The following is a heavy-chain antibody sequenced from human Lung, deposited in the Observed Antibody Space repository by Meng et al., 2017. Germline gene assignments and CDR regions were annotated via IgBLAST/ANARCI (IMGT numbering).Heavy chain of an antibody. J-gene: IGHJ4*02. V-gene: IGHV4-4*02. CDR3: TKNDFYCLGY. D-gene: IGHD2-21*01. Sequence: QVQLQEPGPGVVEPSGTLSLTGAVSGGSISSDNWWSWVRQPPGKGLEWIGEIYHSGSTNYNPSLKSRITISVDKPKNQFSLTLSSVTAADTAVYYCTKNDFYCLGYWGQGTLVTVSS. CDR2: IYHSGST. CDR1: GGSISSDNW.